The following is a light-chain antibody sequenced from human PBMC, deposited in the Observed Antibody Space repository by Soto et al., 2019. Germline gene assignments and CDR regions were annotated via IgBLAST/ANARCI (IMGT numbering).Light chain of an antibody. J-gene: IGKJ2*01. Sequence: DIQVTQSPSTLSASVGESVIIACRASQTADKWVAWYPQKPCKAPNVLIYDASRLESGVPSRFRGSGSGTLFTLTISNLQPDDFATYYCQQYNDYPYTFGQGNKVEI. V-gene: IGKV1-5*01. CDR3: QQYNDYPYT. CDR2: DAS. CDR1: QTADKW.